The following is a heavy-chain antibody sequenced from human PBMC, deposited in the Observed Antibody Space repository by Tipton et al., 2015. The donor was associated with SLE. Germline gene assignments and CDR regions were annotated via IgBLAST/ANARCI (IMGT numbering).Heavy chain of an antibody. Sequence: LRLSCAASGFTFSSYSMNWVRQAPGKGLEWIGSIHYSGSTYYNPSLKSRVTISVDTSKNQFSLKLTSVTAADTAVYYCAREPYDSWSDYQATFDYWGQGTLVTVSS. J-gene: IGHJ4*02. CDR1: GFTFSSYS. CDR2: IHYSGST. CDR3: AREPYDSWSDYQATFDY. D-gene: IGHD3-3*01. V-gene: IGHV4-38-2*02.